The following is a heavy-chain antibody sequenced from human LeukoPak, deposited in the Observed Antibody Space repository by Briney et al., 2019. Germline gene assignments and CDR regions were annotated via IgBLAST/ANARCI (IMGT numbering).Heavy chain of an antibody. CDR3: AAGYCTNGVCLPGYMGV. J-gene: IGHJ6*03. V-gene: IGHV1-69*05. Sequence: ASVKVSCKASGGTFSSYAISWVRQAPGQGLEWMGGIIPIFGTANYAQKFQGRVTITTDESTSTAYMELSSLRSEDTAVYYCAAGYCTNGVCLPGYMGVWGKGTTVTVSS. CDR2: IIPIFGTA. CDR1: GGTFSSYA. D-gene: IGHD2-8*01.